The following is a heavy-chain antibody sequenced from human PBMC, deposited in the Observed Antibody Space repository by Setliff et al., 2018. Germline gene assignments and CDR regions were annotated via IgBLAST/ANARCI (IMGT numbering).Heavy chain of an antibody. Sequence: PSETLSLTCAVYGDSFSDYYWSWIRQPPGKGLEWIGEINHSGSTNYIPSLKSRLTISVDTSKNQFSLKLSSVTAADTAMYYCRFWSGYYKNDYWGQGTLVTVS. CDR2: INHSGST. CDR3: RFWSGYYKNDY. CDR1: GDSFSDYY. V-gene: IGHV4-34*01. D-gene: IGHD3-3*01. J-gene: IGHJ4*02.